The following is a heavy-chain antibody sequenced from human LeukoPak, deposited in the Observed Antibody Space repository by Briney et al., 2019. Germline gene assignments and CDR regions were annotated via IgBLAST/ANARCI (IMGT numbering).Heavy chain of an antibody. V-gene: IGHV4-4*07. D-gene: IGHD5-18*01. Sequence: SETLSLTCTVSGGSISSYYWSWIRQPAGKGLEWIGRIYSRGSTNYNPSLKSRVTMSVDTSKNQFSLKLSSVTAADTAVYYCARTTEGGYTYDYFYYYYMDVWGKGTTVTISS. CDR3: ARTTEGGYTYDYFYYYYMDV. CDR1: GGSISSYY. J-gene: IGHJ6*03. CDR2: IYSRGST.